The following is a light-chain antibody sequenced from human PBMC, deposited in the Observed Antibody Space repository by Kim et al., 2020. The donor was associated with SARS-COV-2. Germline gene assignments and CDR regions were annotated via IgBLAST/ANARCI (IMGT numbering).Light chain of an antibody. CDR1: QSVSSN. CDR3: QQYNNLPSLT. Sequence: EIVMTQSPSTLSVSPGERATLSCRASQSVSSNLAWYQQKPGQAPRLLIYGASTRATGIPSRFSGSGSGTEFTLTISSLQSEDFAVYYCQQYNNLPSLTLVGRTTVDIK. CDR2: GAS. V-gene: IGKV3-15*01. J-gene: IGKJ4*01.